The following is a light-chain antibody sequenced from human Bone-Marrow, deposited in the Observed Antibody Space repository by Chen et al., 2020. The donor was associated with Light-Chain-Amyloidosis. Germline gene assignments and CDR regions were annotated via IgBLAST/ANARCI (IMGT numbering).Light chain of an antibody. V-gene: IGLV3-21*02. CDR3: QVWDRSSDRPV. J-gene: IGLJ3*02. CDR2: DDS. CDR1: TIGSTS. Sequence: SYLLTQPSSVSVAPGQTAKIACGGKTIGSTSVHWYQQTPGQAHLLVVYDDSDRPSGIPERLSGSNSGNTATLTISRVEAGDEADYYCQVWDRSSDRPVFGGGTKLTVL.